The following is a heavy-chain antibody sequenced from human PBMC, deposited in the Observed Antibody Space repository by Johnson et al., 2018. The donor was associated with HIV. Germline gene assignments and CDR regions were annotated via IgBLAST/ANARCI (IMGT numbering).Heavy chain of an antibody. CDR2: ISASGASA. Sequence: VQLVESGGGVVQPGRSLRLSCASSGFTFSSFTMSWVRQAPGKGLQWISAISASGASAFYADSVKGRFTMSRDNSKNTLYLQMNSLRAEDTAVYYCARDPRGPTWIQLDDAFDSWGQGTMVTVSS. D-gene: IGHD5-18*01. V-gene: IGHV3-23*04. CDR3: ARDPRGPTWIQLDDAFDS. CDR1: GFTFSSFT. J-gene: IGHJ3*02.